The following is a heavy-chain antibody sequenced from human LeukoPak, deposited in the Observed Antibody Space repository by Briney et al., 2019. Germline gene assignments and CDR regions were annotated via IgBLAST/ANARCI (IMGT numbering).Heavy chain of an antibody. J-gene: IGHJ4*02. CDR1: GGTFSSYA. D-gene: IGHD3-9*01. CDR3: ARDYEIGGSRYNDY. Sequence: GASVKVSCKASGGTFSSYAISWVRQAPGQGLEWMGRIIPILGIANYAQKFQGRVTITADKSTSTAYMELSSLRSEDTAVCYCARDYEIGGSRYNDYWGQGTLVTVSS. V-gene: IGHV1-69*04. CDR2: IIPILGIA.